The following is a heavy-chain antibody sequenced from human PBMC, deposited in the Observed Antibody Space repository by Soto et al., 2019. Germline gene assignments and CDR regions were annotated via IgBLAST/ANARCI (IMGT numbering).Heavy chain of an antibody. V-gene: IGHV3-48*02. Sequence: GGSLRHSCAASGFSFSVYSINWVRQAPGKGLEWVSYINGRDGAINYVDSVKGRFTISIDIAKNSLYLQMNSLRDEDTAVYFCARDHLWAFDYWGQGVLVTVSS. CDR2: INGRDGAI. J-gene: IGHJ4*02. CDR3: ARDHLWAFDY. CDR1: GFSFSVYS. D-gene: IGHD3-3*02.